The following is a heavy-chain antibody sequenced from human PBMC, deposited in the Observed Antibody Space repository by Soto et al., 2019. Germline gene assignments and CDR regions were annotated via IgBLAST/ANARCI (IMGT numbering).Heavy chain of an antibody. CDR2: VSAYNRNT. Sequence: QVQLVQSGVEVKKPGASVKVSCQASGYTFTNYGITWLRQAPGQGLEWMGWVSAYNRNTNYAQRFQDRVTMTTDTSTRPAYMELRNLKSSNTAIYFCARERHYERLLYWGQGPRVTVSS. J-gene: IGHJ4*02. CDR3: ARERHYERLLY. CDR1: GYTFTNYG. V-gene: IGHV1-18*01. D-gene: IGHD3-3*01.